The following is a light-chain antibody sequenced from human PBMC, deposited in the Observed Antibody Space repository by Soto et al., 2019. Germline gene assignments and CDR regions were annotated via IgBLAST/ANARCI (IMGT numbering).Light chain of an antibody. Sequence: QSALTQPRSVSGSPGQSVTISCSGTSSDVGGYDYVSWYQQHPGRAPKLMIYEVSNRPSGVSNRFSGSKSGNTASLTISGLQAEDEADYYCSSYTPSSLIFGGGTKVTVL. CDR1: SSDVGGYDY. V-gene: IGLV2-14*01. CDR3: SSYTPSSLI. CDR2: EVS. J-gene: IGLJ2*01.